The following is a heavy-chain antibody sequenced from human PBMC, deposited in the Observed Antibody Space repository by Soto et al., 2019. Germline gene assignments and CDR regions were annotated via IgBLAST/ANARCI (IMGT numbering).Heavy chain of an antibody. CDR2: IIPTFGRT. J-gene: IGHJ6*02. CDR3: ARDPLSSFAMDV. CDR1: GGTFSSYA. Sequence: SVKVSCTASGGTFSSYAISWVRQAPGKGLEWMGKIIPTFGRTNYAQKFQGRLTISADDSTSTAYMELSSLLSEDTAVYYCARDPLSSFAMDVWGQGTTVTVSS. D-gene: IGHD3-10*02. V-gene: IGHV1-69*13.